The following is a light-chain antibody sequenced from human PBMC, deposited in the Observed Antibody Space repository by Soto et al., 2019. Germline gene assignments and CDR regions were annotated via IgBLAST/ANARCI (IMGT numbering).Light chain of an antibody. CDR2: DAS. Sequence: DIQMTQSPSTLSASVGDRVTITCRASQSISSWLAWYQQKPGKAPKLLIYDASSLESGVPSRFSGSGSGTEFSLTIRSLQPDEFSTYYFPFGQGTKVEIK. CDR1: QSISSW. V-gene: IGKV1-5*01. J-gene: IGKJ1*01. CDR3: P.